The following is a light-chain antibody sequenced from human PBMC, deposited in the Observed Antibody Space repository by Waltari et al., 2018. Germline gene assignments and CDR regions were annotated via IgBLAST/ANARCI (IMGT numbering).Light chain of an antibody. CDR1: FSDVGAYHS. CDR2: DVS. V-gene: IGLV2-14*03. J-gene: IGLJ3*02. Sequence: QSALTQPASVSGSPGPSITLPCTGAFSDVGAYHSVSWYRQLPGEPPKLLIYDVSHRPSGVSDRLSGSKSGNTASLTISGLQPEDEADYFCSSYTTRGTWVFGGGTKLTVL. CDR3: SSYTTRGTWV.